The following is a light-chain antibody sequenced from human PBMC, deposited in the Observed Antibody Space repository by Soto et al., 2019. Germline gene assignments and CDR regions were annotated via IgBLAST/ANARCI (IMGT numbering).Light chain of an antibody. Sequence: QSALTQPASVSGSPGQSITISCTGTDSDGGGYNYVSWYQQHPGKAPKLMIYGVSNRPSGVSNRFSGSKSGNTASLTISGLQAEDEADYYCSSFTNNNTPHVVFGGGTKLTVL. CDR1: DSDGGGYNY. CDR2: GVS. CDR3: SSFTNNNTPHVV. J-gene: IGLJ2*01. V-gene: IGLV2-14*01.